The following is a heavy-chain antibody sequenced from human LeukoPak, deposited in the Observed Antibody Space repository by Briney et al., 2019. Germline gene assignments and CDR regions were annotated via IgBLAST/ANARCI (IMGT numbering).Heavy chain of an antibody. CDR1: GFTFSSYS. Sequence: GGSLRLSCAASGFTFSSYSMNWVRQAPGKGLEWVSSISSGSSYISYAESVKGRFTISRDNAKNSLYLQMNSLRAEDTAVYYCARLVGADDRYFDYWGQGTLVTVSS. V-gene: IGHV3-21*01. J-gene: IGHJ4*02. D-gene: IGHD1-26*01. CDR3: ARLVGADDRYFDY. CDR2: ISSGSSYI.